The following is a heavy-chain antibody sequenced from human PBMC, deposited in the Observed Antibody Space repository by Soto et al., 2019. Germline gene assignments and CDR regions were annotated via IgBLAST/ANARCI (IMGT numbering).Heavy chain of an antibody. CDR2: IKSKTDGGTT. CDR1: GFTFSNAW. J-gene: IGHJ4*02. CDR3: TTVNYYDSSGYWAQDY. Sequence: VGSLRLSCAASGFTFSNAWMSWVRQAPGKGLEWVGRIKSKTDGGTTDYAAPVKGRFTISRDDSKNTLYLQMNSLKTEDTAVYYCTTVNYYDSSGYWAQDYWGQGTLVTVSS. V-gene: IGHV3-15*01. D-gene: IGHD3-22*01.